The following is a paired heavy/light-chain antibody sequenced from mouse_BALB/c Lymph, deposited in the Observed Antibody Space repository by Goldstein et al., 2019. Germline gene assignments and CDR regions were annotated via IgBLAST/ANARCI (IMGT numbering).Light chain of an antibody. CDR1: QNINVW. CDR3: QQGQSYPLT. Sequence: DIQMNQSPSSLSASLGDTITITCHASQNINVWLSWYQQKPGNIPKLLIYKASNLHTGVPSRFSGSGSGTGFTLTISSLQPEDIATYYCQQGQSYPLTFGAGTKLELK. J-gene: IGKJ5*01. V-gene: IGKV10-94*01. CDR2: KAS.
Heavy chain of an antibody. CDR1: GFTFTDYY. CDR3: AREELTATRAMDY. J-gene: IGHJ4*01. CDR2: IRNKANGYTT. V-gene: IGHV7-3*02. D-gene: IGHD4-1*01. Sequence: EVKLVESGGGLVQPGGSLRLSCATSGFTFTDYYMSWVRQPPGKALEWLGFIRNKANGYTTEYSASVKGRFTISRDNSQSILYLQMNTLRAEDSATYYCAREELTATRAMDYWGQGTSVTVSS.